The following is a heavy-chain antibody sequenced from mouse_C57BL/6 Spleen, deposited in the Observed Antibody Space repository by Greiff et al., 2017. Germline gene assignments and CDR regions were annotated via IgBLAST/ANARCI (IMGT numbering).Heavy chain of an antibody. V-gene: IGHV1-69*01. Sequence: VQLQQPGAELVMPGASVKLSCKASGYTFTSYWMHWVKQRPGQGLEWIGEIDPSDSYTNYNQKFKGKSTLTVDKSSSTAYMQLSSLTSEDSAVYYCARSWDDKGYYFDCWGQGTTLTVSS. CDR3: ARSWDDKGYYFDC. J-gene: IGHJ2*01. CDR2: IDPSDSYT. D-gene: IGHD4-1*01. CDR1: GYTFTSYW.